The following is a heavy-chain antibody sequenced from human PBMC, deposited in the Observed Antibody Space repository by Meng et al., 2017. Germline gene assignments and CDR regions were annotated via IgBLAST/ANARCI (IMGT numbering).Heavy chain of an antibody. V-gene: IGHV1-69*06. CDR3: AGSRDDGEEYYYDSSGYYGFDY. CDR1: GGTFSSYA. CDR2: IIPIFGTA. D-gene: IGHD3-22*01. Sequence: SVKVSCKASGGTFSSYAISWVRQAPGQGLEWMGGIIPIFGTANYAQKFQGRVTITADKSTSTAYMELSSLRSEDTAVYYCAGSRDDGEEYYYDSSGYYGFDYWGQGTLVTVSS. J-gene: IGHJ4*02.